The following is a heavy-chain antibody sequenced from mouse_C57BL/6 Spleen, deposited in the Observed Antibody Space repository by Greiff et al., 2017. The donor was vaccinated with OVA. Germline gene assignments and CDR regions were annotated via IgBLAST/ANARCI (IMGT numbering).Heavy chain of an antibody. J-gene: IGHJ4*01. Sequence: VKVVESGPGLVQPSQSLSITCTVSGFSLTSYGVHWVRQSPGKGLEWLGVIWRGGSTDYNAAFMSRLSITKDNSKSQVFFKMNSLQADDTAIYYCAIRNHEGAMDYWGQGTSVTVSS. CDR1: GFSLTSYG. D-gene: IGHD2-1*01. CDR2: IWRGGST. CDR3: AIRNHEGAMDY. V-gene: IGHV2-5*01.